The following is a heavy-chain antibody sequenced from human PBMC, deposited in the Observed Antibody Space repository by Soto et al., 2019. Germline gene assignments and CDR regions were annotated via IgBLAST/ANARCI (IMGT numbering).Heavy chain of an antibody. V-gene: IGHV4-59*01. CDR1: AGSISSNY. Sequence: SETLSLTCTVSAGSISSNYWNWIRQAPGKGLEWIGLIHHSGSTNYNPSLKSRGTISLDTSKNQLSLKLSSVTAADTAVYYCTIGAGWTTDYWGQRTLVTVSS. CDR3: TIGAGWTTDY. D-gene: IGHD6-19*01. J-gene: IGHJ1*01. CDR2: IHHSGST.